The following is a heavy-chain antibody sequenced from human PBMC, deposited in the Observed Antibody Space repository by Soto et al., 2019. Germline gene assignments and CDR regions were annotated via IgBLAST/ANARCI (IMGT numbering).Heavy chain of an antibody. V-gene: IGHV4-39*01. CDR3: ARQDCSRGSCYSSFDY. J-gene: IGHJ4*02. D-gene: IGHD2-15*01. CDR2: IYYSGST. CDR1: GGSISSSSYY. Sequence: SETLSLTCTVSGGSISSSSYYWGWIRQPPGKGLEWIGSIYYSGSTYYNPSLKSRVTISVDTSKNQFSLKLSSVTAADTAVYYCARQDCSRGSCYSSFDYWGQGTLVTVSS.